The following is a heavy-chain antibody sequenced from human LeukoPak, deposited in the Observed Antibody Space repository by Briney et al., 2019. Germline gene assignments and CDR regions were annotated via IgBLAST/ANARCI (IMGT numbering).Heavy chain of an antibody. J-gene: IGHJ6*02. D-gene: IGHD1-26*01. V-gene: IGHV4-34*01. Sequence: PSETLSLTCAVYGGSFSGYYWSWIRQPPGKGLEWIGEINHSGSTNYNPSLKSRVTISVDTSKNQFSLKLSSVTAADTAVYYCARYPVGATYYYYYYGMDVWGQGTTVTVSS. CDR3: ARYPVGATYYYYYYGMDV. CDR1: GGSFSGYY. CDR2: INHSGST.